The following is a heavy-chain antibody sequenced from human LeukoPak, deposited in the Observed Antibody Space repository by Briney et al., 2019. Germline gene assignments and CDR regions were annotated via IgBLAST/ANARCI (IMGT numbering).Heavy chain of an antibody. V-gene: IGHV4-34*01. D-gene: IGHD5-18*01. J-gene: IGHJ6*03. CDR2: INHSGST. CDR3: ARGGGGYSYGTPKTYYYYMDV. CDR1: GGSFSGYY. Sequence: SETLSLTCAVSGGSFSGYYWSWIRQPPGKGLEWIGEINHSGSTNYNPSLKSRVTISVDTSKNQFSLKLSSVTAADTAVYYRARGGGGYSYGTPKTYYYYMDVWGKGTTVTVSS.